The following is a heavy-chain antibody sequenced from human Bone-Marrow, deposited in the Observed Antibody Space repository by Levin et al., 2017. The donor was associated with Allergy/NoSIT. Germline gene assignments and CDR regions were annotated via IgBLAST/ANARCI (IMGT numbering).Heavy chain of an antibody. CDR1: GYTFTSFD. CDR3: ARGDLAIGYVFDF. CDR2: MYPNSDNA. D-gene: IGHD5-12*01. V-gene: IGHV1-8*01. Sequence: RASVKVSCTTSGYTFTSFDINWVRQATGQGLEWMGWMYPNSDNAGYAQKFQGRVTITRNTSISTAYMELSSLRSEDTAIYYCARGDLAIGYVFDFWGQGTLVAVST. J-gene: IGHJ4*02.